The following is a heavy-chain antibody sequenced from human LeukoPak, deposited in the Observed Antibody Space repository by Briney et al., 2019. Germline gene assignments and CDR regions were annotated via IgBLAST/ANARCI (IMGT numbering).Heavy chain of an antibody. Sequence: SETPSLTCTVSGGSLSSYYWSWIRQPPGKELEWLGYIYSSGSTNYNPSLKSRVTVSVDTSKKQFSLKLSSVTAPDTAVYYCASSLGDDSSGYYDRAWFDYWGQGTLVTVSS. CDR3: ASSLGDDSSGYYDRAWFDY. V-gene: IGHV4-59*08. CDR1: GGSLSSYY. D-gene: IGHD3-22*01. CDR2: IYSSGST. J-gene: IGHJ4*02.